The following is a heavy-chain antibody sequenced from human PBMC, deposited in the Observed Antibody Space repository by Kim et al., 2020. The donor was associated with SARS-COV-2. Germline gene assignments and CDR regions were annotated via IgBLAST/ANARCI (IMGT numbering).Heavy chain of an antibody. V-gene: IGHV3-30*18. J-gene: IGHJ4*02. CDR2: ISYDGETK. CDR1: GFRFSSYG. D-gene: IGHD2-21*01. CDR3: ANDRGMWRPES. Sequence: GGSLRLSCEASGFRFSSYGMHWVRQAPGKGLEWVAVISYDGETKYYADAVKGRFNISRDNSNNRLYLQMSGLTSEDTAVYRCANDRGMWRPESWGQGTPVTISS.